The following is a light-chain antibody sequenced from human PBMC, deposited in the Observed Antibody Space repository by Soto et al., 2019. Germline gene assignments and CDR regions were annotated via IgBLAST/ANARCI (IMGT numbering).Light chain of an antibody. CDR2: LSSDGSH. CDR3: QTWDTGARVV. V-gene: IGLV4-69*01. J-gene: IGLJ2*01. Sequence: QPVLTQSPSASASLGASVKLTCTLSSGHSSYAIAWHQQRPEKGPRYLMKLSSDGSHSKGDGIPDRFSGSSSGAECYLTISSLQSEDEADYYCQTWDTGARVVFGGGTKLTVL. CDR1: SGHSSYA.